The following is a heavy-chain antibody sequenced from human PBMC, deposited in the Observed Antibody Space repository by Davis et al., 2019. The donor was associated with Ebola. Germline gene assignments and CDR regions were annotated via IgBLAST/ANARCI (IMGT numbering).Heavy chain of an antibody. CDR3: VRTTYGAPEY. Sequence: GESLKISCAASGCSGKKYWMHWVRQAPGKGLVYVSRISSDGGITSYADSVKGRFTISRDNAKSTLYLQMNSLTAEDTAVYYCVRTTYGAPEYWGQGTLVTVSS. CDR2: ISSDGGIT. V-gene: IGHV3-74*01. J-gene: IGHJ4*02. D-gene: IGHD4-17*01. CDR1: GCSGKKYW.